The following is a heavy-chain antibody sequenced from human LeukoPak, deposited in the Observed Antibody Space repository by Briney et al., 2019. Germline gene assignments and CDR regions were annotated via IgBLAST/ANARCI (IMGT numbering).Heavy chain of an antibody. CDR1: GFTFSSYS. Sequence: GGSLRLSCAASGFTFSSYSMYWVRQAPGRGLEWVSSISGSSSYIYYADSVKGRFTISRDNAKNSLYLQMNSLRAEDTAGYYCARDREHHCSGGRCSSFDSWGQGNLATVSS. D-gene: IGHD2-15*01. V-gene: IGHV3-21*01. J-gene: IGHJ4*02. CDR2: ISGSSSYI. CDR3: ARDREHHCSGGRCSSFDS.